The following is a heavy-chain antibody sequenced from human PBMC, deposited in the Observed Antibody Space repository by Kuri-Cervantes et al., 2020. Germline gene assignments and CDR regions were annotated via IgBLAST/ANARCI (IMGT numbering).Heavy chain of an antibody. CDR1: GFTFSSYS. CDR3: AKDSFYDSSSFDY. V-gene: IGHV3-48*04. J-gene: IGHJ4*02. CDR2: ISSSGSTI. D-gene: IGHD5/OR15-5a*01. Sequence: GESLKISCAASGFTFSSYSMNWVRQAPGKGLEWVSYISSSGSTIYYADSVKGRFTISRDNAKDTLYLQMNSLRAEDTALYYCAKDSFYDSSSFDYWGQGTLVTVSS.